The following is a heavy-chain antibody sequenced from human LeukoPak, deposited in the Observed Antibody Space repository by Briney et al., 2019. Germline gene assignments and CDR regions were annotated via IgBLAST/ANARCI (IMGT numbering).Heavy chain of an antibody. CDR3: ARDNIRYGVLSQVGMDV. V-gene: IGHV4-31*03. CDR2: IYYSGST. D-gene: IGHD4-17*01. Sequence: SETLSLTCTVSGGSISSGGYYWSWIRQHPGKGLEWIGYIYYSGSTYYNPSLKSRVTISVDTSKNQFSLKLSSVTAADTAVYYCARDNIRYGVLSQVGMDVWGQGTTVTASS. J-gene: IGHJ6*02. CDR1: GGSISSGGYY.